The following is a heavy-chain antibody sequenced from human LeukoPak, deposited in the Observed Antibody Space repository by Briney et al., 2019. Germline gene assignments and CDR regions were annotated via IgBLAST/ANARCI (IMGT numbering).Heavy chain of an antibody. J-gene: IGHJ6*02. CDR2: IIPIFGTA. CDR1: GGTFSSYA. Sequence: SVKVSCKASGGTFSSYAISWVRQAPGQGLEWMGGIIPIFGTANYAQKFQGRVTITADESTSTAYMELSSLRSEDTAVYYCASPGGVPAAIGASYSRAYYYGMDVWGQGTTVTVSS. D-gene: IGHD2-2*02. V-gene: IGHV1-69*13. CDR3: ASPGGVPAAIGASYSRAYYYGMDV.